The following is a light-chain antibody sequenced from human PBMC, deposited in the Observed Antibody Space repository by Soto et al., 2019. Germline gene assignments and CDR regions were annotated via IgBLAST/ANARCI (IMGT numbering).Light chain of an antibody. CDR2: DAS. V-gene: IGKV3-20*01. CDR1: QNIRSSY. J-gene: IGKJ1*01. Sequence: EILLTQSPGTLSLSPGERATLSCRASQNIRSSYFAWFQQKPGQAPRLLIYDASTRATGIPDRFSGSGSGTDFTLTISSLRSEDFAVYYCQQYNNWPSWTFGQGTKVDIK. CDR3: QQYNNWPSWT.